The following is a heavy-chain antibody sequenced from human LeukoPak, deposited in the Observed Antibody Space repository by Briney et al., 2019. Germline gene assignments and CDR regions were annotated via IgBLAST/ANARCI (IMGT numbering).Heavy chain of an antibody. V-gene: IGHV3-53*01. CDR2: IYSGGST. D-gene: IGHD3-22*01. Sequence: GGSLRLSCAASGFTVSSNYMSWVRQAPGKGLEWVSVIYSGGSTYYADSVKGRFTISRDNSKNTLYLQMNSLRAEDTAVYYCARVVTMILVAYPDAFDIWGQGTMVTVSS. CDR1: GFTVSSNY. CDR3: ARVVTMILVAYPDAFDI. J-gene: IGHJ3*02.